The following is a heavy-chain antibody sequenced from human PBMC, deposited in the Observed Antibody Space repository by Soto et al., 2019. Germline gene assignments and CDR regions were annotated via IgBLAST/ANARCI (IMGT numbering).Heavy chain of an antibody. V-gene: IGHV2-5*02. Sequence: SGPTLVNPTQTLTLTCTFSGFSLSTSGVGGGWIRQPPGKAREWLALIYWDDDKRYNPSLKSRLTITKATSKNQVVLTMTNMDPVDTASYYCAHTVGATDAFDIWGQGTMVTVSS. CDR3: AHTVGATDAFDI. CDR2: IYWDDDK. J-gene: IGHJ3*02. CDR1: GFSLSTSGVG. D-gene: IGHD1-26*01.